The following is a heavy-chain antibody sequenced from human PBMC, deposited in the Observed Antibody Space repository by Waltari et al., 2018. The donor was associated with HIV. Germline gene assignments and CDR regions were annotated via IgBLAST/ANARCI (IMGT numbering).Heavy chain of an antibody. Sequence: QVQLVQSGAEVKKPGASVKVSCKASGYTFTGYYMHWVRQAPGQGLEGMGRINPNSGGTNYAQKFHGRVTMTRDTSISTAYMELSRLRSDDTAVYYCAREVTAIPDNWFDPWGQGTLVTVSS. CDR3: AREVTAIPDNWFDP. V-gene: IGHV1-2*06. CDR1: GYTFTGYY. D-gene: IGHD2-21*02. J-gene: IGHJ5*02. CDR2: INPNSGGT.